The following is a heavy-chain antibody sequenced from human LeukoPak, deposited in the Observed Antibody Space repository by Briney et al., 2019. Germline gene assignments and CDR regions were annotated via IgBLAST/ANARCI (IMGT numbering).Heavy chain of an antibody. CDR2: IHYIGST. CDR1: GDSTSSHSYF. V-gene: IGHV4-39*01. D-gene: IGHD6-19*01. CDR3: AKTLPYSGGWRATFDF. J-gene: IGHJ4*02. Sequence: SDTLSLTCTVSGDSTSSHSYFWGWIRQPPGKGLEWIGNIHYIGSTYYNPSLKSRVTISVDTSTNQFSLKLSSVTAADTAVYYCAKTLPYSGGWRATFDFWGQGTLVTVSS.